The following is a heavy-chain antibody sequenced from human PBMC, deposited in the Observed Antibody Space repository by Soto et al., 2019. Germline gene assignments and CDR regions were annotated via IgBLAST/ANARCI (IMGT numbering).Heavy chain of an antibody. CDR1: GFTFSDSA. V-gene: IGHV3-23*01. Sequence: GGSLRLSCAASGFTFSDSAMSLVRQAPGKGLEWVSDISVSGGRTYYAESVKGRFTISRDNSKNTLYLQMNSLRAEDTALYYCAKGAYYGSGNYPHGHMDVWGKGTTVTVSS. D-gene: IGHD3-10*01. CDR3: AKGAYYGSGNYPHGHMDV. CDR2: ISVSGGRT. J-gene: IGHJ6*03.